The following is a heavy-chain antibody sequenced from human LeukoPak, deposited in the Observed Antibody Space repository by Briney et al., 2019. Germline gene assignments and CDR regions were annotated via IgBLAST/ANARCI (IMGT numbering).Heavy chain of an antibody. CDR3: ASDPTPDCGGDCYSGLDY. Sequence: SETLSLTCTVSGGSISDYYWSWIRQPPGKGLEWIAYIYYTGNTKVNPSLKSRVTVSVDTSKNQFSLEVTSVTAADTAVYYCASDPTPDCGGDCYSGLDYWGQGTLVTVSS. CDR1: GGSISDYY. J-gene: IGHJ4*02. CDR2: IYYTGNT. V-gene: IGHV4-59*01. D-gene: IGHD2-21*02.